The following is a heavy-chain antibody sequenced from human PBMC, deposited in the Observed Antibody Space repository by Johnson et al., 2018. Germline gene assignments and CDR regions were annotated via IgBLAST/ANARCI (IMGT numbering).Heavy chain of an antibody. Sequence: VQLVQSGGGLVQPGGSLRLSCAASGFTFSSYDMHWVRQATGKGLEWVSAIGTAGDTYYPGSVKGRFTISRDNSKYTVYLQMHSLKAEDTAVFYCARAQGGDYLAEYFQPWGQGTLVTVAS. V-gene: IGHV3-13*01. CDR3: ARAQGGDYLAEYFQP. CDR1: GFTFSSYD. CDR2: IGTAGDT. J-gene: IGHJ1*01. D-gene: IGHD4-17*01.